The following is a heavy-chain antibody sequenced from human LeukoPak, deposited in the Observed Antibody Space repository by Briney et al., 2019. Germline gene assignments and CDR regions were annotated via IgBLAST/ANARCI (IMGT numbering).Heavy chain of an antibody. CDR3: ARLDRGYRLPGEGFDF. D-gene: IGHD2-21*01. CDR1: GYNFLTYW. V-gene: IGHV5-51*01. Sequence: GESLKISCQISGYNFLTYWIGWVRQMPGKGLEWMGIIYPGDPHTEYSPSFQGQVTISADKSINTAYLQWSGLRSSDTAIYYCARLDRGYRLPGEGFDFWGQGTLVTVSS. J-gene: IGHJ4*02. CDR2: IYPGDPHT.